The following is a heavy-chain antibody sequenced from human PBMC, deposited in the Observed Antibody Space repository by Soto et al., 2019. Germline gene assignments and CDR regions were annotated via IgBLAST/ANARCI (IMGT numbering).Heavy chain of an antibody. V-gene: IGHV4-59*01. CDR2: IYYSGST. Sequence: QVQLQESGPGLVKPSETLSLTCTVSGGSISSYYWSWIRQPPGKGLEWIGYIYYSGSTNYNPSLKSRVTISVDTSKNQFSLKLSSVTAADTAVYYCAREGYSYGYYYYYGMDVWGQGTTVTVSS. J-gene: IGHJ6*02. CDR3: AREGYSYGYYYYYGMDV. CDR1: GGSISSYY. D-gene: IGHD5-18*01.